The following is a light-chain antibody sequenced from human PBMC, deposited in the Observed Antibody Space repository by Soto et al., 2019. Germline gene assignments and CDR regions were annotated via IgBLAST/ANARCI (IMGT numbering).Light chain of an antibody. Sequence: QSALTQPASVSGSPGQSITISFTGTSSDVGSYNLVSWYQQHPGKAPKLMISEVGKRPSGISNRFSGSKSGNTASLTISGLQAEDEADYYCCSYAGTSFYVFGTGTKLTVL. CDR2: EVG. CDR1: SSDVGSYNL. CDR3: CSYAGTSFYV. J-gene: IGLJ1*01. V-gene: IGLV2-23*02.